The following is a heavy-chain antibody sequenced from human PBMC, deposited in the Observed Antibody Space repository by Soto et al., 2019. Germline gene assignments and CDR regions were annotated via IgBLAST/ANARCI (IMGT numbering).Heavy chain of an antibody. J-gene: IGHJ6*03. CDR2: INPNGGVK. Sequence: QVQLVQSGAEVRKPGASVTVSCRSSGDSFNDYYIHWVRQAPGQGLEWVGWINPNGGVKKYAQNFQGWGSMTRDTSIRTVYMEVSRLRSEDTAVYHCESESGGGTPTLDYYCFYMDVWGIGTTVPVSS. V-gene: IGHV1-2*04. CDR3: ESESGGGTPTLDYYCFYMDV. D-gene: IGHD1-26*01. CDR1: GDSFNDYY.